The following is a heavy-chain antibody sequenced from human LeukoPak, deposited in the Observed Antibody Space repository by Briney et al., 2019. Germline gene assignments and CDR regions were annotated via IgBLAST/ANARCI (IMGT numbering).Heavy chain of an antibody. CDR1: GFTFSSYG. Sequence: GGSLRLSCAASGFTFSSYGMHWVRQAPGKGLEWVAVISYDGSNKYYADSVKGRFTISRDNSKNTLYLQINSLRAEDTAVYYCAKDGGAQFDYWGQGTLVTVSS. V-gene: IGHV3-30*18. D-gene: IGHD3-16*01. CDR2: ISYDGSNK. CDR3: AKDGGAQFDY. J-gene: IGHJ4*02.